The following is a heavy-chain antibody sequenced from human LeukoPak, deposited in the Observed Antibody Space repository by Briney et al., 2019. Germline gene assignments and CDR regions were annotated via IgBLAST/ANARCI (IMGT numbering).Heavy chain of an antibody. CDR3: TRSPRDGYHDSFDI. D-gene: IGHD5-24*01. CDR1: GYSFTTYW. J-gene: IGHJ3*02. CDR2: IYPGDSET. Sequence: GESLNISCKGSGYSFTTYWIAWVRQMPGEGLEWMGIIYPGDSETRYSPSFQGQVTISADKSITTAYLQWGSLKASDTAMYYCTRSPRDGYHDSFDIWGQGTTVTVFS. V-gene: IGHV5-51*01.